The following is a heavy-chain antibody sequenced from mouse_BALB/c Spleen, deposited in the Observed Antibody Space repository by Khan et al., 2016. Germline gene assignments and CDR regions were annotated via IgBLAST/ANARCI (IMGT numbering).Heavy chain of an antibody. V-gene: IGHV9-1*02. Sequence: QIQLVQSGPELKKPGETVKISCKASGYTFTNYGMNWVKQAPGKGLKWMGWINTYTGEPTYADDFKGRFAFSLETSASTAYLQINNLKNEYMATYFCARGYYGLAMDYWGQGTSVTVSA. CDR2: INTYTGEP. J-gene: IGHJ4*01. CDR1: GYTFTNYG. CDR3: ARGYYGLAMDY. D-gene: IGHD1-2*01.